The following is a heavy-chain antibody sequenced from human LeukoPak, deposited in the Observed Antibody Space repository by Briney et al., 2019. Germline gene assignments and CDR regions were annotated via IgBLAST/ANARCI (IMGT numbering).Heavy chain of an antibody. Sequence: DSVKGRFTISRDNSKNTLYLQMNSLRAEDTAVYYCARDLVVRGVIPSEDYYYYYGMDVWGQGTTVTVSS. D-gene: IGHD3-10*01. V-gene: IGHV3-30*07. CDR3: ARDLVVRGVIPSEDYYYYYGMDV. J-gene: IGHJ6*02.